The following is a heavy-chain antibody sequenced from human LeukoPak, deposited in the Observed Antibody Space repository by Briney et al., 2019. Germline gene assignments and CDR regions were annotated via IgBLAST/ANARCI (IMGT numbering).Heavy chain of an antibody. CDR2: ISYDGSNK. CDR3: ARDRGQQQLSVDYYYYMDV. V-gene: IGHV3-30-3*01. CDR1: GFTFSSYW. D-gene: IGHD6-13*01. J-gene: IGHJ6*03. Sequence: GGSLRLSCAASGFTFSSYWMSWVRQAPGKGLEWVAVISYDGSNKYYADSVKGRFTISRDNSKNTLYLQMDSLRAEDTAVYYCARDRGQQQLSVDYYYYMDVWGKGTTVTVSS.